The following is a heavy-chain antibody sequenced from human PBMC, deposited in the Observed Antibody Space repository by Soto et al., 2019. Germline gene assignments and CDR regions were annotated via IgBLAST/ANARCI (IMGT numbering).Heavy chain of an antibody. CDR1: GGSISSGGYS. V-gene: IGHV4-31*03. Sequence: QVQLQESGPGLVKPSQTLSLTCTVSGGSISSGGYSWSWIRQHPGKGLEWIGSIYYSGSTYYNPLLQSRVLIRSYNETHVFPPQPGCGTPVDTAAYDCAGGGGGTSGSFGYWGQGTVVTVS. CDR2: IYYSGST. J-gene: IGHJ4*02. CDR3: AGGGGGTSGSFGY. D-gene: IGHD3-3*01.